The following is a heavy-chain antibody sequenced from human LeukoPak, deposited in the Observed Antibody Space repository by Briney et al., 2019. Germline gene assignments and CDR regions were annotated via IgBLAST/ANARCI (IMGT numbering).Heavy chain of an antibody. D-gene: IGHD1-1*01. CDR3: AEVERRNY. J-gene: IGHJ4*02. CDR2: IYHSGST. CDR1: GYSISSGYN. Sequence: SETLSLTCAVSGYSISSGYNWGWIRQPPGKGLEWIGSIYHSGSTYYNPSLESRVTISVDTSKHQFSLKLRSVTAADTAVYYCAEVERRNYWGQGTLVTVSS. V-gene: IGHV4-38-2*01.